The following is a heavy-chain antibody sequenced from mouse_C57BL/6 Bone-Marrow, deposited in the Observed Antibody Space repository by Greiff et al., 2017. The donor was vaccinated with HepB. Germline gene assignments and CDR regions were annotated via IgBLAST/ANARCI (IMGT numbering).Heavy chain of an antibody. CDR3: ARDGSWFAY. D-gene: IGHD2-3*01. CDR2: INPGSGGT. V-gene: IGHV1-54*01. J-gene: IGHJ3*01. CDR1: GYAFTNYL. Sequence: QVQLQQSGAELVRPGTSVKVSCKASGYAFTNYLIEWVKQRPGQGLEWIGVINPGSGGTNYNEKFKGKATLTADKSSSTAYMQLSSLTSEDSAVYFCARDGSWFAYWGPGTLVTVSA.